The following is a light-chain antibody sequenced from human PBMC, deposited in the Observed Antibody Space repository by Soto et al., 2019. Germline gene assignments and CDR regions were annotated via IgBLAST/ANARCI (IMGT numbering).Light chain of an antibody. CDR2: IND. V-gene: IGLV1-44*01. CDR1: SSNIGDNP. Sequence: QSVLTQPPSASGTPGQRITIPCSGSSSNIGDNPVNWYQQLPGAAPKLLIYINDQRPSGVPDRFSGSKSGTSASLAISGLQPEDEADYYCAAWDDSLNALFGTGTKLTVL. J-gene: IGLJ1*01. CDR3: AAWDDSLNAL.